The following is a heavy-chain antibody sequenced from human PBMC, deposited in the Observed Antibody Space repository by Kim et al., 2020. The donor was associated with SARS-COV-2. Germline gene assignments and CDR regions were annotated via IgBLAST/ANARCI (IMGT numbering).Heavy chain of an antibody. D-gene: IGHD3-10*01. J-gene: IGHJ4*02. CDR1: RFTFSNYY. CDR3: AGRPLFGSQHNNPILDS. CDR2: ITRTGDTV. Sequence: GGSLRLSCVASRFTFSNYYMSWIRQAPGKGLEWISYITRTGDTVYADSVKGRFTISRDNAKNSLSLQMISLGTEDTAVYYCAGRPLFGSQHNNPILDSWGQGTLVTVSS. V-gene: IGHV3-11*04.